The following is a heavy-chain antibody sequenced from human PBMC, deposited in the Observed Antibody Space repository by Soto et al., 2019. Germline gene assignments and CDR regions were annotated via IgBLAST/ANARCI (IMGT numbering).Heavy chain of an antibody. CDR1: GFTFTRYS. V-gene: IGHV3-21*01. Sequence: PGGSLRLSXAASGFTFTRYSMNWVRQAPGKGLEWVSSIGSTTNYIYYADSMKGRFTVSRDNAKNSVYLEMNSLSAEDTAVYYCARESEDLTSNFDYWGQGTLVTVSS. J-gene: IGHJ4*02. CDR2: IGSTTNYI. CDR3: ARESEDLTSNFDY.